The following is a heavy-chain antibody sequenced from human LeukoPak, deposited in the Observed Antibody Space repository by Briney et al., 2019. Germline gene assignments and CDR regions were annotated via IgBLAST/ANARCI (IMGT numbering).Heavy chain of an antibody. D-gene: IGHD2-21*01. V-gene: IGHV4-39*01. J-gene: IGHJ3*02. CDR2: MYYSGST. Sequence: PSETLSLTCTVSGGSISTSSFYWGWIRQPPGKGLEWIGSMYYSGSTYYNPSLKSRVTISVDTSKNQFSLRLSSLTAADTAVYFCAKGLRYLSFNDAFDIWGQGTMVTVSS. CDR3: AKGLRYLSFNDAFDI. CDR1: GGSISTSSFY.